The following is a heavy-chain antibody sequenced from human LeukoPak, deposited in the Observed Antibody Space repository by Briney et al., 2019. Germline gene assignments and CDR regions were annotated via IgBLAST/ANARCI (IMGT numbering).Heavy chain of an antibody. V-gene: IGHV1-18*01. J-gene: IGHJ4*02. D-gene: IGHD2-15*01. CDR3: ARAGGYCGRISCPYYFDY. CDR1: GYTFTSYG. Sequence: ASVKVSCKASGYTFTSYGICWVRQAPGQGLEWMGWISTYNGKTNYAQKIQGRVTMTTDTSTSTAYMELRSLRSEDTAVYYCARAGGYCGRISCPYYFDYWGQGSLVAVSS. CDR2: ISTYNGKT.